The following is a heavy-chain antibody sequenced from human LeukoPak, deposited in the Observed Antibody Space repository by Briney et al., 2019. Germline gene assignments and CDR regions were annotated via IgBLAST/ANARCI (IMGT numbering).Heavy chain of an antibody. Sequence: SETLSLTCAVYGGSFSGYYWSWIRQPPGKGLEWIGEINHSGSTNYNPSLKSRVTISVDTSKNQFSLKLSSVTAADTAVYYCARMVRGVITDWGQGTLVTVSS. D-gene: IGHD3-10*01. CDR2: INHSGST. J-gene: IGHJ4*02. CDR1: GGSFSGYY. CDR3: ARMVRGVITD. V-gene: IGHV4-34*01.